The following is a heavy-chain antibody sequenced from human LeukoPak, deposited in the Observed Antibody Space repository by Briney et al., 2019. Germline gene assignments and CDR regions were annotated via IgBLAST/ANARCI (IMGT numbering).Heavy chain of an antibody. CDR3: ARSRLVTDYYFDY. CDR1: GFTFRGYA. Sequence: GGSLRLSCAASGFTFRGYAMSWVRQAPGKGLEWVSTISGSGGGTYYADSVKGRFTISRDNSKNTLYLQMNSLRAEDTAVYYCARSRLVTDYYFDYWGQGTLVTVSS. D-gene: IGHD3-9*01. V-gene: IGHV3-23*01. CDR2: ISGSGGGT. J-gene: IGHJ4*02.